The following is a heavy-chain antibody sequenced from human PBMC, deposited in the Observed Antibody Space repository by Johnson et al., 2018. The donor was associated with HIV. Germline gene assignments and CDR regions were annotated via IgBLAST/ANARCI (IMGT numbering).Heavy chain of an antibody. Sequence: VKLVESGGGVVRPGGSLRLSCAASGFTFDDYGMSWVRQAPGKGLEWVSGINWNGGSTGYADSVKGRFTISRDNAKNSLYLQMNSLRAGDTAVYYCARDLGTNWGRYDAFDIWGQGTMVTVSS. J-gene: IGHJ3*02. V-gene: IGHV3-20*04. D-gene: IGHD7-27*01. CDR2: INWNGGST. CDR1: GFTFDDYG. CDR3: ARDLGTNWGRYDAFDI.